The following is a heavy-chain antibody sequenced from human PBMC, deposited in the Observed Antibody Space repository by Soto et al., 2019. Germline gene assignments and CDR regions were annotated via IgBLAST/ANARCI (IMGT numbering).Heavy chain of an antibody. D-gene: IGHD6-6*01. J-gene: IGHJ5*02. Sequence: CVKVACKAPGGTFSSYAISWVRQAPGQGLEWMGGIIPIFGTANYAQKFQGRVTVTADKSTSTAYMELSSLRSEDTAVYYCASSSSLYNWFYPWGQGTLVTVPS. CDR1: GGTFSSYA. CDR3: ASSSSLYNWFYP. V-gene: IGHV1-69*06. CDR2: IIPIFGTA.